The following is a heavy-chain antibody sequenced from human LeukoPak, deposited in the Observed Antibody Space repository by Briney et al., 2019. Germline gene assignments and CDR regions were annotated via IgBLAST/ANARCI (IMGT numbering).Heavy chain of an antibody. V-gene: IGHV3-53*01. CDR1: GVTITKNY. CDR2: IFTDGST. Sequence: GGSLRLSCAASGVTITKNYMTWVRQAAGKGLEWVSVIFTDGSTHYADSVKGRFIISRDNPKNTVSLQMDSLTMDDSGVYYCAREFQQAGYFDYWGLGTLVIVSS. J-gene: IGHJ4*02. CDR3: AREFQQAGYFDY. D-gene: IGHD6-19*01.